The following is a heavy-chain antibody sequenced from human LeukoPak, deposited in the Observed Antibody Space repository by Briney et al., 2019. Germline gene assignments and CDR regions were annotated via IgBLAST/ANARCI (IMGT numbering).Heavy chain of an antibody. J-gene: IGHJ3*01. Sequence: PGGSLRLSCAASGFSFGSYEMNWVRQAPGKGPEWVSYISSSGSAIDYVDSVKGRFTISRDNAKNSVYLQMNSLRAEDTAFYYCAAYYYDYSPKAVWGQGTLVTVSS. D-gene: IGHD3-22*01. CDR3: AAYYYDYSPKAV. V-gene: IGHV3-48*03. CDR2: ISSSGSAI. CDR1: GFSFGSYE.